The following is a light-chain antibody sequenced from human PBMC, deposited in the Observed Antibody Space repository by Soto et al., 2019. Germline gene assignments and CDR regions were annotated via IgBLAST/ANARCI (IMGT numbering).Light chain of an antibody. Sequence: QSALTQPPSASGSPGQSVTISCTGTSSDVGGYNFVSWYQQHPGKAPKLMIYEVSKRPSGVPDRFSGSKSGNTASLTVSGLQAEDEADYYCCSFAGYYTSYVFGPVTKLTVL. CDR1: SSDVGGYNF. CDR3: CSFAGYYTSYV. V-gene: IGLV2-8*01. J-gene: IGLJ1*01. CDR2: EVS.